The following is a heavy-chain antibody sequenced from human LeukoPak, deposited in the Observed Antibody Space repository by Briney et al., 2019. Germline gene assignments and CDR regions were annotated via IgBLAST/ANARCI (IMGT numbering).Heavy chain of an antibody. V-gene: IGHV3-30*02. Sequence: GGSLRLSCAASGFTFGSYGVHWVRQAPGKGLEWVAFIRYDGSNKYYADSVKGRFTISRDNSKNTLYLQMNSLRAEDTAVYYCAKADSSGYYPHDYWGQGTLVTVSS. CDR1: GFTFGSYG. J-gene: IGHJ4*02. CDR2: IRYDGSNK. CDR3: AKADSSGYYPHDY. D-gene: IGHD3-22*01.